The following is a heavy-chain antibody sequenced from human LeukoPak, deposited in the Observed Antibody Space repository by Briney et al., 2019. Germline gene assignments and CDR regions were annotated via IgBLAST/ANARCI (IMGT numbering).Heavy chain of an antibody. CDR3: ARDRATVTTWGFDY. V-gene: IGHV3-48*01. J-gene: IGHJ4*02. D-gene: IGHD4-11*01. CDR1: GFTFSSYS. CDR2: ISSSSSTI. Sequence: GGSLRLSCAASGFTFSSYSMNWVRQAPGKGLEWVSYISSSSSTIYYADSVKGRFTISRDNAKNSLYLQMNSLRAEDTAVYYCARDRATVTTWGFDYWGQGTLVTVSS.